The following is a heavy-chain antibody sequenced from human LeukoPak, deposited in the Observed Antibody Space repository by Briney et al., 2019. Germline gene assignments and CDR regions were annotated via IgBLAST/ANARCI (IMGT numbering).Heavy chain of an antibody. CDR1: GGSISSSNW. CDR2: IYHSGST. J-gene: IGHJ3*02. CDR3: ARSDDSSGYDAFDI. Sequence: KPSETLSLTCAVSGGSISSSNWWSWVRQPPGKGLEWIGEIYHSGSTNYNPSLKSRVTISVDKSKNQFSLKLSSVTAADTAVYYCARSDDSSGYDAFDIWGQGTMATVSS. D-gene: IGHD3-22*01. V-gene: IGHV4-4*02.